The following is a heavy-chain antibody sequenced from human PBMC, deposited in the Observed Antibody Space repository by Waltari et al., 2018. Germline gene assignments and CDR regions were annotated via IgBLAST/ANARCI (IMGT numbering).Heavy chain of an antibody. J-gene: IGHJ5*02. CDR1: GFNFFGTW. Sequence: EVQLVESGGGLVKPGGSLRLSCADSGFNFFGTWMTCVRQGPGMGVGWVSRIKRSSERVAAEEATLVNGRCIISRDDSSSTLYLQMNSLKSDDTAVYYCITDPANAYVRWFDPWGQGTLVTVSS. V-gene: IGHV3-15*01. CDR2: IKRSSERVAA. D-gene: IGHD2-2*01. CDR3: ITDPANAYVRWFDP.